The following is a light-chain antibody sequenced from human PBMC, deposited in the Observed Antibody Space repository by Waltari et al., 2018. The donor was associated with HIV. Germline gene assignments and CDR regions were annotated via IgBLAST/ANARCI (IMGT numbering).Light chain of an antibody. CDR2: HVR. Sequence: QSALTQPASVSASPGQSVTTHCTGTSSDVGAYNYFSWYQQHPGKVPKLMIYHVRNRPSGISDRFSGSKSGNTASLIISGLQAEDEADYYCTSQTDRGTFVFGPGTKVTVL. CDR3: TSQTDRGTFV. J-gene: IGLJ1*01. V-gene: IGLV2-14*01. CDR1: SSDVGAYNY.